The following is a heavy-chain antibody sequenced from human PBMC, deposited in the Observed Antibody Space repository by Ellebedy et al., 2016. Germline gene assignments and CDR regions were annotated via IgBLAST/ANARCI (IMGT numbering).Heavy chain of an antibody. CDR3: ARLQLDWFGEQTYYFYGLDV. Sequence: SETLSLXXSVSGDSIRSRDFYWGWIRQSPGKGLEWIGFIFYSGTTYYNPSLERRVSISVDTYRNQFSLKMRSVSAADTAVYYCARLQLDWFGEQTYYFYGLDVWGQGTTVAVSS. D-gene: IGHD3-10*01. CDR1: GDSIRSRDFY. CDR2: IFYSGTT. V-gene: IGHV4-30-4*08. J-gene: IGHJ6*02.